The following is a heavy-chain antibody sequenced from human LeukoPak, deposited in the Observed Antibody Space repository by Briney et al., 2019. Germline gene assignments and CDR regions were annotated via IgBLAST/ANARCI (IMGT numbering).Heavy chain of an antibody. CDR1: GGSISSSSYY. V-gene: IGHV4-39*07. Sequence: SETLSLTCTVSGGSISSSSYYWGWIRQPPGKGLEWIGSIYYSGSTYYNPSLKSRVTISVDTSKNQFSLKLNSVTAADTAVYYCARGGYSGYDKIDYWGQGTLVTVSS. CDR3: ARGGYSGYDKIDY. J-gene: IGHJ4*02. CDR2: IYYSGST. D-gene: IGHD5-12*01.